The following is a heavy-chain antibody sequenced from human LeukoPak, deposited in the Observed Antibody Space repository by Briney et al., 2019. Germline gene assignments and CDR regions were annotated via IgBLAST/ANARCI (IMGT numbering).Heavy chain of an antibody. CDR3: AYCGGDCYSNYYYGMDV. J-gene: IGHJ6*02. Sequence: GGSLRLSCAASGFVFSSYAMSWVRQTPARGLEWVSSIGGGGGTTYYADSVKGRFTISRDSSKTTLYLQMNSLRVEDTAVYYCAYCGGDCYSNYYYGMDVWGQGTTVTVSS. D-gene: IGHD2-21*02. V-gene: IGHV3-23*01. CDR1: GFVFSSYA. CDR2: IGGGGGTT.